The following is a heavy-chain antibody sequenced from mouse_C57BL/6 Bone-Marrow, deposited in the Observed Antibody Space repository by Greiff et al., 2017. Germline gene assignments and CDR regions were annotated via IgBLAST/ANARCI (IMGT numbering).Heavy chain of an antibody. CDR3: ASSDDGMDY. D-gene: IGHD2-12*01. J-gene: IGHJ4*01. CDR1: GFTFSDYG. Sequence: EVQLVESGGGLVKPGGSLKLSCAASGFTFSDYGMHWVRQAPEKGLEWVAYISSGSSTIYYADTVKGRFTLSRDNAKNTLYLKMTSQRSEDTAMYYWASSDDGMDYGGQGTAVTVSS. V-gene: IGHV5-17*01. CDR2: ISSGSSTI.